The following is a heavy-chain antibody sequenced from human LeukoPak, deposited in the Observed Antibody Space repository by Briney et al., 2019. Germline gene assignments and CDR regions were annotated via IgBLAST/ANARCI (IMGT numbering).Heavy chain of an antibody. CDR2: IYDSGGT. V-gene: IGHV4-39*01. Sequence: SETLSLTCTVSGGSTSSSTYYWDWIRQPPGKGLEWIGNIYDSGGTHYNPSLKSRVTISEDTSKNQSSLKLNSVTAADTAVYYCATHRRSGSGGSENAFEIWGQGTMVTVSS. J-gene: IGHJ3*02. CDR1: GGSTSSSTYY. D-gene: IGHD5-12*01. CDR3: ATHRRSGSGGSENAFEI.